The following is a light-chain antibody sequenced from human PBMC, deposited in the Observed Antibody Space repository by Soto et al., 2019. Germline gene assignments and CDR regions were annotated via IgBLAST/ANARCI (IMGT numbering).Light chain of an antibody. J-gene: IGKJ4*01. CDR1: QSISSY. CDR3: QQSYSTPLT. Sequence: DIQMTQSPSSLSASVGDRVTITFRASQSISSYLNWYQQKPGKAPKLLIYAASSLQSGVPSRFSGGGSGTDFTLTISSLQPEDFATYYCQQSYSTPLTFGGGTKVEIK. CDR2: AAS. V-gene: IGKV1-39*01.